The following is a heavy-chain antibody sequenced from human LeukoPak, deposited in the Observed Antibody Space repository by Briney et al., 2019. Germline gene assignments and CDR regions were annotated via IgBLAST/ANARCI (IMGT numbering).Heavy chain of an antibody. CDR3: ARDVSDIVVVVAATLTYFQH. V-gene: IGHV3-30-3*01. J-gene: IGHJ1*01. D-gene: IGHD2-15*01. CDR1: GFTFSSYA. CDR2: TSYDGSNK. Sequence: GRSLRLSCAASGFTFSSYAMHWVRQAPGKGLEWVAVTSYDGSNKYYADSVKGRFTISRDNSKNTLYLQMNSLRAEDTAVYYCARDVSDIVVVVAATLTYFQHWGQGTLVTVSS.